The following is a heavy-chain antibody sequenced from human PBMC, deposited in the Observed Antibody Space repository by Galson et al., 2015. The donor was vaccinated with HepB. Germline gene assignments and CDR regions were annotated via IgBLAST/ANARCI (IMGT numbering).Heavy chain of an antibody. Sequence: SETLSLTCTVSGASISGSGYYWGWIRQPPGKGLEWIGSISYGGHTYQNPSLRGRLTMSIDTSKNQFSLKLSSVSAADTAVYYCTRRPPLSMVREIWGQGTLVTVSS. V-gene: IGHV4-39*01. CDR1: GASISGSGYY. CDR3: TRRPPLSMVREI. D-gene: IGHD3-10*01. J-gene: IGHJ4*02. CDR2: ISYGGHT.